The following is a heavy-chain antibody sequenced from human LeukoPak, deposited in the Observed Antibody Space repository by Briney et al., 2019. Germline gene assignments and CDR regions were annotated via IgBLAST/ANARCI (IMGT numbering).Heavy chain of an antibody. CDR3: ARGNCSGGSCYLSDYYYGMDV. J-gene: IGHJ6*02. D-gene: IGHD2-15*01. CDR2: INPSGGST. Sequence: ASVKVSCKASGYTFTSYYMHWVRQAPGQGLEWMGIINPSGGSTSYAQKFQGRVTITADESTSTAYMELSSLRSEDTAVYHCARGNCSGGSCYLSDYYYGMDVWGQGTTVTVSS. V-gene: IGHV1-46*01. CDR1: GYTFTSYY.